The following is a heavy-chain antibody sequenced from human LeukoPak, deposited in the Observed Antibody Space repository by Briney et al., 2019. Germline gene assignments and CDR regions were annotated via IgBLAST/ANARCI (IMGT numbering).Heavy chain of an antibody. Sequence: PSETLSLTCAVYGGSFSDYYWNWIRQAPGKGLEWIGYIYYSGTTDYNPSLKSRVTMSVDTSKNQFSLKLRSVTAADTAVYYCATWYSGNFWYFDLWGRGTLVTVSS. D-gene: IGHD1-26*01. V-gene: IGHV4-59*01. CDR2: IYYSGTT. CDR1: GGSFSDYY. J-gene: IGHJ2*01. CDR3: ATWYSGNFWYFDL.